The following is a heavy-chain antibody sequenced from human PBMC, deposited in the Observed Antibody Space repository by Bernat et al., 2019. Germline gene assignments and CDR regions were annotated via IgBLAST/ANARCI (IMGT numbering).Heavy chain of an antibody. D-gene: IGHD2-8*02. J-gene: IGHJ4*02. CDR3: ARHGDCTGGVCYFLSYFDY. CDR2: IYPGDSDT. V-gene: IGHV5-51*01. CDR1: GYSFTSYW. Sequence: EVQLVQSGAEVKKPGESLKISCKGSGYSFTSYWIGWVRQMPGKGLEWMGIIYPGDSDTRYSPSFQGQVTISADKSISTAYLQWSSLKASDTAMYYCARHGDCTGGVCYFLSYFDYWGQGTLVTVSS.